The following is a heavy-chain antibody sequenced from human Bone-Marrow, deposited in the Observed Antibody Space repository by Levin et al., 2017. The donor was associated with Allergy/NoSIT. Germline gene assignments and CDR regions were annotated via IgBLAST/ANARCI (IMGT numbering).Heavy chain of an antibody. Sequence: PLQTLSLTCNVSGGSVRSDNDYWSWIRQTPGTGLEWIGYIYDSGITNYNPSLKSRVTILVDTSKNQFFLKLSSLTAADTAVYYCAREHYGREESPGSDQIDGMDVWGQGTTVTVSS. J-gene: IGHJ6*02. D-gene: IGHD3-10*01. CDR3: AREHYGREESPGSDQIDGMDV. CDR2: IYDSGIT. V-gene: IGHV4-61*01. CDR1: GGSVRSDNDY.